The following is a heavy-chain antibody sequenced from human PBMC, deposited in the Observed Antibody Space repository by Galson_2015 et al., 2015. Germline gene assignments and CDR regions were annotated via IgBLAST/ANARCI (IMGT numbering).Heavy chain of an antibody. CDR3: TRDKDSTDDGLDY. CDR1: QLTVINAY. J-gene: IGHJ4*02. V-gene: IGHV3-15*07. CDR2: ISTNSDGGTT. Sequence: SLRLSCAGSQLTVINAYIHWIRQAPGKGLEWVGRISTNSDGGTTDYSAAVTDRFTISRGDSGNTLHLQKNSRKIDDSAMYYCTRDKDSTDDGLDYWGQGTLVTVSS. D-gene: IGHD4/OR15-4a*01.